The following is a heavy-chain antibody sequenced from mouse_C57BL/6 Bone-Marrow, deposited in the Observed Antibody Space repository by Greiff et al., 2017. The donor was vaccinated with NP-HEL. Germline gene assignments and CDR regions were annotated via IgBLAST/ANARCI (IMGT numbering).Heavy chain of an antibody. CDR3: TRDYYGSPLYFDY. D-gene: IGHD1-1*01. V-gene: IGHV5-9-1*02. CDR2: ISSGGDYI. Sequence: EVKLVESGEGLVKPGGSLKLSCAASGFTFSSYAMSWVRQTPEKRLEWVAYISSGGDYIYYADTVKGRFTISRDNARNTLYLQMSSLKSEDTAMYYCTRDYYGSPLYFDYWGQGTTLTVSS. J-gene: IGHJ2*01. CDR1: GFTFSSYA.